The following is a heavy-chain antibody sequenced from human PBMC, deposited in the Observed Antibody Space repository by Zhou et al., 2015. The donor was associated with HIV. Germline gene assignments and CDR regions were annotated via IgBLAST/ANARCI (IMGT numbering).Heavy chain of an antibody. D-gene: IGHD3-22*01. CDR3: ARFNYDSSGPYYYGMGR. V-gene: IGHV1-69*01. J-gene: IGHJ6*02. CDR1: GGTFSSYA. CDR2: IIPIFGTA. Sequence: QVQLVQSGAEVKKPGSSVKVSCKASGGTFSSYAISWVRQAPGQGLEWMGGIIPIFGTANYAQKFQGRVTITADESTSTAYMELSSLRSEDTAVYYCARFNYDSSGPYYYGMGRLGPRDHGHPSP.